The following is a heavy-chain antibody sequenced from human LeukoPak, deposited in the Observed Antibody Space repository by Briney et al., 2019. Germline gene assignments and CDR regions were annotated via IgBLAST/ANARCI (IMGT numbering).Heavy chain of an antibody. D-gene: IGHD2-2*01. V-gene: IGHV3-53*01. Sequence: GGSLRLSGAASGFTVSSNYMSWVRQAPGKGLEWVSVIYSGGSTYYADSVKGRFTISRDNPKNTLYLQMNSLRAEDTAVYYCARGHCSSTSCYDVWGQGTTVTVSS. J-gene: IGHJ6*02. CDR1: GFTVSSNY. CDR3: ARGHCSSTSCYDV. CDR2: IYSGGST.